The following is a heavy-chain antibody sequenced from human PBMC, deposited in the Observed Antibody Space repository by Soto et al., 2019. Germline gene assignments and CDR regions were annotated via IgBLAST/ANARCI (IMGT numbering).Heavy chain of an antibody. CDR3: ASQWMEPIFDY. CDR1: GGSISSSNYY. V-gene: IGHV4-39*01. D-gene: IGHD1-1*01. J-gene: IGHJ4*02. CDR2: IHYRGST. Sequence: QLQLQESGPGLVKPSETLSLTCTVSGGSISSSNYYWGWIRQPPGKGMEWIGNIHYRGSTYYNPAPKSLVTISVDTSKNQFSLKLSSVTAADTAVYYCASQWMEPIFDYWGQGTLVTVSS.